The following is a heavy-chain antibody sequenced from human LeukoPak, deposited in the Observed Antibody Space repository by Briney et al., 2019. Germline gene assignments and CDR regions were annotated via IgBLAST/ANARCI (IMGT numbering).Heavy chain of an antibody. CDR1: GFTFSSYS. CDR3: ARDTMRDGYNFDY. V-gene: IGHV3-48*02. Sequence: PGGSLRLSCAASGFTFSSYSMNWVRQAPGKGLEWVSYISSSSNTIYYADSVEGRFTISRDNAKNSLYLRMNSLRDEDTAVYYCARDTMRDGYNFDYWGQGTLVTVSS. D-gene: IGHD3-10*01. CDR2: ISSSSNTI. J-gene: IGHJ4*02.